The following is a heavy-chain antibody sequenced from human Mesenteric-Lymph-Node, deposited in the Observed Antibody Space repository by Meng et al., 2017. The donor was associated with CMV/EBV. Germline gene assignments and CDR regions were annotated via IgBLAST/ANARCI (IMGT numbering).Heavy chain of an antibody. CDR3: AKAPSGGWNYFFYFDN. Sequence: GESLKISCAASRFSLSTYSMNWVRQAPGKGLEWVSSISSDSRYIYYADSVKGRFTISGDNTQNSLYLQMNSLRAEDTALYYCAKAPSGGWNYFFYFDNWGQGTQVTVSS. CDR1: RFSLSTYS. V-gene: IGHV3-21*04. D-gene: IGHD1-7*01. J-gene: IGHJ4*02. CDR2: ISSDSRYI.